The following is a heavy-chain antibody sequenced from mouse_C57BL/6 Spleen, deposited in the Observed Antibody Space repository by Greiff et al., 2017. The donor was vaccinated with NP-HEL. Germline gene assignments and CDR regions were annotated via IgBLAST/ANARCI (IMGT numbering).Heavy chain of an antibody. D-gene: IGHD2-4*01. V-gene: IGHV2-2*01. Sequence: QVQLQQSGPGLVQPSQSLSITCTVSGFSLTSYGVHWVRQSPGKGLEWLGVIWSGGSTDYNAAFISRLSISKDKSKSQVFFKMNSLQADDTAIYYCASAPYDYFWFAYWGQGTLVTVSA. CDR1: GFSLTSYG. J-gene: IGHJ3*01. CDR3: ASAPYDYFWFAY. CDR2: IWSGGST.